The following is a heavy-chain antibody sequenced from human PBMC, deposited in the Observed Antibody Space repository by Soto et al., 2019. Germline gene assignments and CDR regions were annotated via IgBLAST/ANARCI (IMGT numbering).Heavy chain of an antibody. J-gene: IGHJ3*02. CDR2: IYYSGST. D-gene: IGHD3-10*01. CDR3: ARVEVLWFGELSYDAFDI. V-gene: IGHV4-59*01. CDR1: GGSISSYY. Sequence: TSETLSLTCTVSGGSISSYYWSWIRQPPGKGLEWIGYIYYSGSTNYNPPLKSRVTISVDTSKNQFSLKLSSVTAADTAVYYCARVEVLWFGELSYDAFDIWGQGTMVTVSS.